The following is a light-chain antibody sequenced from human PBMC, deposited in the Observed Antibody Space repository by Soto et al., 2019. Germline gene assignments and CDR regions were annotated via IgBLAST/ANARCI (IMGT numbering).Light chain of an antibody. J-gene: IGLJ1*01. CDR3: SSKSPDF. Sequence: QSALTQPRSVSGSPGQSVTISCTGTSSDVGGYNYVSWYQQLPGNAPKLIMYEVSNRPSGISNRFSGSKSGNTASLTISGLQAEDEADYYCSSKSPDFFGTGTRSPS. CDR2: EVS. CDR1: SSDVGGYNY. V-gene: IGLV2-11*01.